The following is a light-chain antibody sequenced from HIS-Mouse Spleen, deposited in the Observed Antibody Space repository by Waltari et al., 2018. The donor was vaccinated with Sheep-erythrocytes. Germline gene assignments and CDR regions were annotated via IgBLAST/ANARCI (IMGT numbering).Light chain of an antibody. Sequence: EIVLTQSPGTLSLSPGERPTLSCRASQSVSSSYLAWYQQKPGQAPRLLLYGASSRATGIPDRFSGSGSGTDFTLTISRLEPEDFAVYYCQQYGSSRQQTFTFGPGTKVDIK. J-gene: IGKJ3*01. V-gene: IGKV3-20*01. CDR2: GAS. CDR1: QSVSSSY. CDR3: QQYGSSRQQTFT.